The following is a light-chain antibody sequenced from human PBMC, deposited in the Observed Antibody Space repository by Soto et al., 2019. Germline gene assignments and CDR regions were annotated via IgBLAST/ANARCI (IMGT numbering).Light chain of an antibody. CDR3: QQYNHWPPN. CDR1: QSVSSN. CDR2: GAS. V-gene: IGKV3-15*01. Sequence: EIVMTQSPATLSVSPGERATLSCRASQSVSSNLAWYQQKPGQAPRLLIYGASTRATGIPARFSGSGSGTEFTRTISSLQSEDFAVYDCQQYNHWPPNFSQGTKLEIK. J-gene: IGKJ2*01.